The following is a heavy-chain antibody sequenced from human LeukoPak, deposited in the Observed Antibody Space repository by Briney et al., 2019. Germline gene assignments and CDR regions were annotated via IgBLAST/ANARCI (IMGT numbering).Heavy chain of an antibody. V-gene: IGHV4-59*08. D-gene: IGHD3-10*01. CDR2: IYYSGST. CDR1: GGSISSYY. Sequence: SETPSLTCTVSGGSISSYYWSWIRQPPGKGLEWIGYIYYSGSTNYNPSLKSRVTISVDTSKNQFSLKLSSVTAADTAVYYCAKARGAWYFDLWGRGTLVTVSS. J-gene: IGHJ2*01. CDR3: AKARGAWYFDL.